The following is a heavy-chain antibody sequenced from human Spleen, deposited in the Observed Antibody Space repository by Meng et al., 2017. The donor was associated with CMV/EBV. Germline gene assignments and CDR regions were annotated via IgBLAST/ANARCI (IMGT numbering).Heavy chain of an antibody. CDR2: ITWNSARR. CDR3: ARELLPVYFDY. D-gene: IGHD1-26*01. J-gene: IGHJ4*02. V-gene: IGHV3-9*01. CDR1: GFIFSDYY. Sequence: SLKISCAASGFIFSDYYMSWIRQAPGKGLEWVSSITWNSARRGYADSVKGRFTISRDNAKNSLYLQMNSLRGEDTAWYYCARELLPVYFDYWGQGALVTVSS.